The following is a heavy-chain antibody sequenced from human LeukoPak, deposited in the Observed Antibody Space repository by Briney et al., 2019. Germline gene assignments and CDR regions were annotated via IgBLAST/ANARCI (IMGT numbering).Heavy chain of an antibody. CDR1: GFTFSSYS. CDR3: AKDDYDFWSGYIYYYYGMDV. CDR2: ISSSSSTI. D-gene: IGHD3-3*01. J-gene: IGHJ6*02. V-gene: IGHV3-48*02. Sequence: GGSLRLSCAASGFTFSSYSMNWVRQAPGKGLEWVSYISSSSSTIYYPDSVKGRFTISRDNAKNSLYLQMNSLRDEDTAVYYCAKDDYDFWSGYIYYYYGMDVWGQGTTVTVSS.